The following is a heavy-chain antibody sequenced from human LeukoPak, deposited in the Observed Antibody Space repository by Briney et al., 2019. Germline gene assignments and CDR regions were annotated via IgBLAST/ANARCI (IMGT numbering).Heavy chain of an antibody. J-gene: IGHJ4*02. CDR3: ARSISGSYGY. CDR1: GFTFSSYW. Sequence: GGSLRLSCAVSGFTFSSYWMHWVRQAPGRGLVWVSRINTYGNKTTYADSVKGRFTISRDNAKNTLYLQMNSLRVEDTAVYYCARSISGSYGYWGQGTLVTVSP. D-gene: IGHD1-26*01. V-gene: IGHV3-74*01. CDR2: INTYGNKT.